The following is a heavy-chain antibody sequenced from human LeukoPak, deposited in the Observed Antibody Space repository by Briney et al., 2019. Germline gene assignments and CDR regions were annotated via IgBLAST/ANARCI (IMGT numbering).Heavy chain of an antibody. J-gene: IGHJ6*03. V-gene: IGHV1-69*05. CDR3: AREAVERGYYYMDV. CDR2: IIPIFGTA. Sequence: SVKVSCKASGYTFISYGISWVRQAPGQGLEWMGGIIPIFGTANYAQKFQGRVTITTDESTSTAYMELSSLRSEDTAVYYCAREAVERGYYYMDVWGKGTTVTVSS. D-gene: IGHD2-15*01. CDR1: GYTFISYG.